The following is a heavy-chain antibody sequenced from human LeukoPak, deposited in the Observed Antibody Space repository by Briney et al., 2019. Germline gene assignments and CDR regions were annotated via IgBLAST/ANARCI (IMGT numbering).Heavy chain of an antibody. CDR2: ISSSSSYI. CDR1: GFTFNIYW. V-gene: IGHV3-21*01. D-gene: IGHD6-13*01. J-gene: IGHJ6*02. CDR3: ARDRYSSSWYKYYYYYGMDV. Sequence: PGGSLRPSCAASGFTFNIYWMSWVRQAPGKGLEWVSSISSSSSYIYYADSVKGRFTISRDNAKNSLYLQMNSLRAEDTAVYYCARDRYSSSWYKYYYYYGMDVWGQGTTVTVSS.